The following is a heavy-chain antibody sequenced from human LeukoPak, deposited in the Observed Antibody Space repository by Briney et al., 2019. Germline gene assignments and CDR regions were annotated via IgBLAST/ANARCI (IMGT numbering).Heavy chain of an antibody. D-gene: IGHD3-16*01. CDR1: GFTFSSYW. Sequence: PGGSLRLSCAASGFTFSSYWMHWVRQAPGKGLVWVSRINSDGSSTSYADSVKGRFTISRDNAKNTLYLQMNSLRAEDTAVYYCASIPSGGDYTEYWGKGTLVTVSS. J-gene: IGHJ4*02. V-gene: IGHV3-74*01. CDR2: INSDGSST. CDR3: ASIPSGGDYTEY.